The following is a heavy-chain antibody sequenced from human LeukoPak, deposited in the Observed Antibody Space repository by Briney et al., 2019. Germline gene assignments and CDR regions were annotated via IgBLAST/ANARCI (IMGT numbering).Heavy chain of an antibody. CDR1: GGSFSGYY. Sequence: SETMSLTCAVYGGSFSGYYWSWIRQPPGKGLEWIGEVNHSGSTNYNPSLKSRVTISVDTSKNHFSPKLSSVTAADTAVYYCARGSRDFWSGYYRDYFDYWGQGTLVTVSS. D-gene: IGHD3-3*01. V-gene: IGHV4-34*01. J-gene: IGHJ4*02. CDR2: VNHSGST. CDR3: ARGSRDFWSGYYRDYFDY.